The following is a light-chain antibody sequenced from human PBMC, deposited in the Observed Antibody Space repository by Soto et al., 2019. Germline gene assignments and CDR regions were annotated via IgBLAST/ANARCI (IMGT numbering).Light chain of an antibody. CDR1: QSVSSSS. CDR2: GTS. V-gene: IGKV3-20*01. J-gene: IGKJ5*01. Sequence: ETVLTQSPGTLSLSPGERATLSCRASQSVSSSSLAWYQQRPGQAPRLLIYGTSSRATGIPDRFSGSGSGTDLTLTISRLETEDFAVYFCQRYGSSPLITFGQGTRLEIK. CDR3: QRYGSSPLIT.